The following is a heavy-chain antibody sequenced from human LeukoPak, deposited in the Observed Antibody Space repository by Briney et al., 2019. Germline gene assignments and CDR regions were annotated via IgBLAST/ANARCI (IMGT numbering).Heavy chain of an antibody. CDR2: ISGSGGST. CDR1: GFTFSSYA. D-gene: IGHD6-13*01. CDR3: AKDAQHSSSWLSYIDY. Sequence: GGSLRLSCAASGFTFSSYAMSWVRQAPGKGLEWVSAISGSGGSTYYADSVKGRFTISRDNSKNTLYLQMNSLRAEDTAVYYCAKDAQHSSSWLSYIDYWGQGTLVTVSS. J-gene: IGHJ4*02. V-gene: IGHV3-23*01.